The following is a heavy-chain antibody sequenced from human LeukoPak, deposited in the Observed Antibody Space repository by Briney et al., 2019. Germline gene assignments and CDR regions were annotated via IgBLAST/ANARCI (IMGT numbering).Heavy chain of an antibody. CDR1: GGSISDYY. V-gene: IGHV4-59*01. J-gene: IGHJ6*03. Sequence: PSETLSLTCTVSGGSISDYYWSWIRQPPGRGLEWIGYIYYSGSTDYNPSLKSRVTISVDTSKNQFSLRLSSVTAADTAVYYCAGSGGGGYSSSSYGYYYYMDVWGKGTTVTVSS. D-gene: IGHD6-6*01. CDR2: IYYSGST. CDR3: AGSGGGGYSSSSYGYYYYMDV.